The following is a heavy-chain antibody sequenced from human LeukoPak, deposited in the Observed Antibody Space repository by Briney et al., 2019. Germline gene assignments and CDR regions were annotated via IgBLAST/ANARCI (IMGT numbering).Heavy chain of an antibody. CDR2: INPNSGGT. CDR1: GYTFTGYY. CDR3: ARDRIVGATLDY. J-gene: IGHJ4*02. V-gene: IGHV1-2*06. D-gene: IGHD1-26*01. Sequence: ASVKVSYKASGYTFTGYYMHWVRQAPGQGLEWMGRINPNSGGTNYAQKFQGRVTMTRDTSISTAYMELSRLRSDDTAVYYCARDRIVGATLDYWGQGTLVTVSS.